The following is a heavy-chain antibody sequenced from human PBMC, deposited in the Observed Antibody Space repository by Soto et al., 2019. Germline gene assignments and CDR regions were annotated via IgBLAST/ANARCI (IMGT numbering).Heavy chain of an antibody. J-gene: IGHJ4*02. CDR2: INHSGST. Sequence: QVQLQQWGAGLLKPSETLSLTCAVYGGSFSGYYWSWIRQPPGKGLEWIGEINHSGSTNYNPSLKRRVTISVDTSKNQFSLKLSSVTAADTAVYYCARGRVVVVVVAATPVFDYWGQGTLVTVSS. CDR1: GGSFSGYY. CDR3: ARGRVVVVVVAATPVFDY. V-gene: IGHV4-34*01. D-gene: IGHD2-15*01.